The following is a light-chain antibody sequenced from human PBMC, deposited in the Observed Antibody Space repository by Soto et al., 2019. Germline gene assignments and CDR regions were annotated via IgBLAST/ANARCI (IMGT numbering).Light chain of an antibody. Sequence: EIVSPRSPGTLSLSPGESATLSCRASHSVMRSYLAWSPQRPGQAPRLLIYGASSRATGIPDRFSCSGSGTDFTLTISRLEPEDSAVYDCQKYGNSPISVGQGTRREI. J-gene: IGKJ5*01. CDR3: QKYGNSPIS. CDR1: HSVMRSY. CDR2: GAS. V-gene: IGKV3-20*01.